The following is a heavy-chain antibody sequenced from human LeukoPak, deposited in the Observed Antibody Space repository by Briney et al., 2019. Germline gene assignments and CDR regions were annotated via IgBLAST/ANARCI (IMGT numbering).Heavy chain of an antibody. Sequence: ASVKVSCKASGYTFTSYGISWVRQAPGQGLEWMGWISVYNGNTNYAQKLQGRVTMTADTSTSTAYMELRSLRSDDTALYYCARESYNSGSYYNDYWGQGTLVTVSS. D-gene: IGHD3-10*01. CDR3: ARESYNSGSYYNDY. CDR1: GYTFTSYG. V-gene: IGHV1-18*01. CDR2: ISVYNGNT. J-gene: IGHJ4*02.